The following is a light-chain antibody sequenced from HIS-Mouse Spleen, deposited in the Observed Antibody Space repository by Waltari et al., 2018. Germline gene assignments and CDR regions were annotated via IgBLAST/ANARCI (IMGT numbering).Light chain of an antibody. CDR2: EVS. J-gene: IGLJ3*02. Sequence: QSALTQPASVSGSPGQSITISCTGTSSDVGGYNYVSWSQQPPGKAPKLMIYEVSNRPTGVSNRFAVSKSGNTASRTISGLQAEDEADYYCSSYTSSSTLWVFGGGTKLTVL. CDR3: SSYTSSSTLWV. CDR1: SSDVGGYNY. V-gene: IGLV2-14*01.